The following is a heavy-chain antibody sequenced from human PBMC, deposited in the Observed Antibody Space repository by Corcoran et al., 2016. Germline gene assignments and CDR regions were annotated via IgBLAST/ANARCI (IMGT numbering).Heavy chain of an antibody. CDR3: ARFGGSSGWYGGFDY. J-gene: IGHJ4*02. D-gene: IGHD6-19*01. Sequence: EVQLVQSGAGVKKPGESLKISCKGSGYSFTSYWIGWVRQMPGKGLEWMGIIYPSDSDTRYSPSFQGQVTISAGKSISTAYLQWRSLKASGTAMYYCARFGGSSGWYGGFDYWGQGTLVTVSS. V-gene: IGHV5-51*01. CDR1: GYSFTSYW. CDR2: IYPSDSDT.